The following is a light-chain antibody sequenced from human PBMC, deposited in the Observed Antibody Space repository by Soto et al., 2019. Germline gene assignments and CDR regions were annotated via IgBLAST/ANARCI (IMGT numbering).Light chain of an antibody. V-gene: IGLV2-14*01. Sequence: QSALIQPASVSGSPGQSITISCTGTSNDVGGHNSVCWYQQHPGKVHRLLIYEVTNRPSGVSYRFSGSKSGSTASLTISGLQAEDEGDYSCSSWVTDNTVVFGGGTKVTVL. J-gene: IGLJ3*02. CDR3: SSWVTDNTVV. CDR2: EVT. CDR1: SNDVGGHNS.